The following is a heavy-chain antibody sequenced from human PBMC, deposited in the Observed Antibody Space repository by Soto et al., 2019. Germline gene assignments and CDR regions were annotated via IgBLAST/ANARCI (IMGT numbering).Heavy chain of an antibody. J-gene: IGHJ4*02. V-gene: IGHV3-23*01. CDR3: AKSRVFIGAIVTLLDS. CDR2: ISNNGDTA. Sequence: EVQLLESGGGLVRPGGSLTLSCATSGFTFSSYAMVWVRQAAEKGLEWVAGISNNGDTAYYADSVKGRFTISRGNSENTLYLQMNGLRADDTALYFCAKSRVFIGAIVTLLDSWGQGTQVTVSS. CDR1: GFTFSSYA. D-gene: IGHD3-16*02.